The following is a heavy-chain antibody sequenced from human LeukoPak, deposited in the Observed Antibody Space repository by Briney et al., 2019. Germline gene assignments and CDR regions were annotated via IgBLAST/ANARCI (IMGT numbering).Heavy chain of an antibody. Sequence: GGSLRLSCAASGFSFSTYWMSWVRQAPGKGLEWVASIKHDASEKYYVDSVKGRFTISRDNAKKSLYLQMTSLRAEDTAVYYCARGLWVGDRYGSGTFPEYWGQRTLVTVSS. V-gene: IGHV3-7*04. CDR2: IKHDASEK. D-gene: IGHD3-10*01. J-gene: IGHJ4*02. CDR1: GFSFSTYW. CDR3: ARGLWVGDRYGSGTFPEY.